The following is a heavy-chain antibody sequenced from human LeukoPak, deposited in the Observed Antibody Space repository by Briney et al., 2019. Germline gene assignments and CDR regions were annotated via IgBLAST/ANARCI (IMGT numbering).Heavy chain of an antibody. V-gene: IGHV4-34*01. CDR1: GGSLSGYY. D-gene: IGHD6-13*01. J-gene: IGHJ5*02. CDR2: INHSGST. Sequence: PSETLSLTRAVYGGSLSGYYWSWIRQPPGKGLEWIGEINHSGSTNYNPSLKSRVTISVDTSKNQFSLKLSSVTAADTAVYYCARYSSSWARWFDPWGQGTLVTVSS. CDR3: ARYSSSWARWFDP.